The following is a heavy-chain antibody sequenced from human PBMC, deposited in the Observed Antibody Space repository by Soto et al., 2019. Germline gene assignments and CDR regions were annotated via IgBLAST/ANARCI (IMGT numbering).Heavy chain of an antibody. V-gene: IGHV3-30*18. Sequence: GGSLRLSCAASGFTFSSYGMHWVRQAPGKGLEWVAVISYDGSNKYYADSVKGRFTISRDNSKNTLYLQMNSLRAEDTAVYYCAKDLSKHDYGDYVGIDAFDIWGQGTMVTVSS. J-gene: IGHJ3*02. CDR3: AKDLSKHDYGDYVGIDAFDI. CDR1: GFTFSSYG. D-gene: IGHD4-17*01. CDR2: ISYDGSNK.